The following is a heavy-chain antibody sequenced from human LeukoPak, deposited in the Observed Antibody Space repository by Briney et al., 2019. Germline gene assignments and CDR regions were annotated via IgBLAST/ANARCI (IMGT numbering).Heavy chain of an antibody. D-gene: IGHD6-13*01. CDR1: GFTFSTYW. Sequence: GGSLRLSCAASGFTFSTYWMSWVRQAPGKGLEWVANIKQDGSEKYYVDSVKGRFTISRDNAKNSLYLQMNSLRAEDTAVYYCARRRRLTRTPRGNIAAAGRDYWGQGTLVTVSS. V-gene: IGHV3-7*01. CDR3: ARRRRLTRTPRGNIAAAGRDY. CDR2: IKQDGSEK. J-gene: IGHJ4*02.